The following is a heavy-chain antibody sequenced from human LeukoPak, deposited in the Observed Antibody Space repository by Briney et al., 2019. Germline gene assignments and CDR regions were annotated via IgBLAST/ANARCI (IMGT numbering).Heavy chain of an antibody. Sequence: GGSLRLSCAASGFIFSSYWMSWVRQAPGKGLEWVANIKQDGSEKYYVDSVKGRFTISRDNAKNSLYLQMNSLRSEDTAVYFCARSLFRFLEWSYRSYYYYYMDVWGKGTTVTVSS. CDR2: IKQDGSEK. V-gene: IGHV3-7*03. CDR3: ARSLFRFLEWSYRSYYYYYMDV. CDR1: GFIFSSYW. J-gene: IGHJ6*03. D-gene: IGHD3-3*01.